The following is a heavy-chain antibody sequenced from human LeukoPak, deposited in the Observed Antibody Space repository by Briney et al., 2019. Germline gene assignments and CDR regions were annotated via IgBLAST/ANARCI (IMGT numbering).Heavy chain of an antibody. J-gene: IGHJ1*01. V-gene: IGHV3-21*01. D-gene: IGHD4/OR15-4a*01. CDR3: VRDFLGSGATTAYLHH. CDR1: GFTFSDYS. Sequence: GGSLRLSCTASGFTFSDYSMNWVRQAPGKGLEWVSSISRRSRHVYYAGSVKGRFTIPRDDAKKSLYLQMNSLRAEDMAVYFCVRDFLGSGATTAYLHHWGQGTLVTVSS. CDR2: ISRRSRHV.